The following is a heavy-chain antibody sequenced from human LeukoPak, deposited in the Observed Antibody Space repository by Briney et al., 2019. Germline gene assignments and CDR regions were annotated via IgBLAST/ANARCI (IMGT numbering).Heavy chain of an antibody. J-gene: IGHJ3*02. V-gene: IGHV5-51*01. CDR1: GYSFTSYW. D-gene: IGHD2-21*02. CDR2: IYPGDSDT. CDR3: ARRNPLTQDAFDI. Sequence: GESLKISCKGSGYSFTSYWIGWVRQMPGKGLEWMGTIYPGDSDTTYSPSFQGQVTISADKSISTAYVQWSSLKASDTAMYYCARRNPLTQDAFDIWGQGTMVTVSS.